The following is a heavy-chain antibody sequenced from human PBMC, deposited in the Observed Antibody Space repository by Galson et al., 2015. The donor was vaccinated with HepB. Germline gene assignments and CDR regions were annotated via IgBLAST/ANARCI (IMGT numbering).Heavy chain of an antibody. Sequence: SVKVSCKASGYTFTSYGISWVRQAPGQGLEWMGWISAYNGNTNYAQKLQGRVTMTTDTSTSTAYMELRSLRSDDTAVYYCARDQGDYYYYYGMDVWGQGTTVTVSS. CDR1: GYTFTSYG. J-gene: IGHJ6*02. CDR3: ARDQGDYYYYYGMDV. V-gene: IGHV1-18*04. CDR2: ISAYNGNT.